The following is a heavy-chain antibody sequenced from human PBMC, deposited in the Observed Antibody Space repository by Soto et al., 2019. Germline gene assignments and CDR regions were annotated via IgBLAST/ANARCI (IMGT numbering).Heavy chain of an antibody. CDR3: ASTSILRGTSFDY. Sequence: ASVKVSCKASGYTFTSYGISWVRQAPGQGLEWMGWISAYNGNTNYAQKLQGRVTMTTDTSTSTAYMEVGSLRSDDTAVYYCASTSILRGTSFDYWGQGTLVTVSS. V-gene: IGHV1-18*01. CDR2: ISAYNGNT. J-gene: IGHJ4*02. D-gene: IGHD3-9*01. CDR1: GYTFTSYG.